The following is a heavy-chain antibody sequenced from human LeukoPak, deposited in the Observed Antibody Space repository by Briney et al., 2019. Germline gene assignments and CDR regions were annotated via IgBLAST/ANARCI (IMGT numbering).Heavy chain of an antibody. CDR2: ISGYNHNT. J-gene: IGHJ4*02. CDR3: ARDKGTEYDYVWGSYRRFDF. CDR1: GYSFTNYD. Sequence: ASVKVSCKASGYSFTNYDINWVRQATGQGLEWMGWISGYNHNTNYAQKLQGRVTMTTDTSTSTAYMELRSLRSDDTAVYYCARDKGTEYDYVWGSYRRFDFWGQGTLVTVSS. D-gene: IGHD3-16*02. V-gene: IGHV1-18*01.